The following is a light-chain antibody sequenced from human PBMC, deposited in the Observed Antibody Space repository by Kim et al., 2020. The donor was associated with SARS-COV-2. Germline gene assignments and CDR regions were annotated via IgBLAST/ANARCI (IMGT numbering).Light chain of an antibody. CDR1: QSVSSSY. V-gene: IGKV3-20*01. CDR2: GAS. Sequence: SPGERAPPSCRASQSVSSSYLAWYQPKPGQAPRLLIYGASSRATGIPDRFSGSGSGTDFTLTISRLEPEDFAVYYCQQYGSSPPYTFGQGTKLEI. CDR3: QQYGSSPPYT. J-gene: IGKJ2*01.